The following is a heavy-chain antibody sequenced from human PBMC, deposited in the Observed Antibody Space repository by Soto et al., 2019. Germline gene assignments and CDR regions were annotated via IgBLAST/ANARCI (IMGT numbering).Heavy chain of an antibody. CDR1: GFTVSGKKY. J-gene: IGHJ3*02. Sequence: AGGSLRLSCAAFGFTVSGKKYVAWVRQAPGKGLEWVSALYDLDGTYYADSVKGRFTTSSDSSRTTAYLQMNSLRPDDTAVYSCATWHLQEHAYDIWGQGTMVTVSS. D-gene: IGHD1-1*01. CDR3: ATWHLQEHAYDI. V-gene: IGHV3-53*01. CDR2: LYDLDGT.